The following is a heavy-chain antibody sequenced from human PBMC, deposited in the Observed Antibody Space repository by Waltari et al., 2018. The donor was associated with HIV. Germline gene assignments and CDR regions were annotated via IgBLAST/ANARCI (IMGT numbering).Heavy chain of an antibody. J-gene: IGHJ2*01. CDR2: INESRRA. CDR1: GGSFSVRS. CDR3: ARGPAAWGNAYNVHGCFDV. V-gene: IGHV4-34*01. D-gene: IGHD3-16*01. Sequence: QVQLQQWRAGLLKPSETLSLTCAAYGGSFSVRSWNWIRQHPGKGLAGNAEINESRRATFNRSLKIRVAISLDTSRNRVSLRLTSVTAADTAVDYCARGPAAWGNAYNVHGCFDVWGRGTLVTVSA.